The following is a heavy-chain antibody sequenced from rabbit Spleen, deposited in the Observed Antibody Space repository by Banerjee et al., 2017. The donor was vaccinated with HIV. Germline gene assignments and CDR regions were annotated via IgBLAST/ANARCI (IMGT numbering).Heavy chain of an antibody. Sequence: QEQLVESGGGLVQPTGSLTLTCKASGFSFGDRDVMCWVRQAPGKGVEWIVCINTATGNAVYAAWGKGRFSISRTSSTTVTLRMTSLTAADRAAYFCSRDLVGVIGCNYYLWGPGTLVTVS. J-gene: IGHJ6*01. CDR3: SRDLVGVIGCNYYL. V-gene: IGHV1S45*01. D-gene: IGHD8-1*01. CDR1: GFSFGDRDV. CDR2: INTATGNA.